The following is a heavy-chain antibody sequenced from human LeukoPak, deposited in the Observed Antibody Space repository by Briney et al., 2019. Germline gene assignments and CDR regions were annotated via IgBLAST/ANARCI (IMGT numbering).Heavy chain of an antibody. CDR3: AGDDIDYGSGSYMDY. Sequence: ASVKVSCKASGYTFTSYYMHWVRQAPGQGLEWMGVINPSGGSTSYAQKFQGRVTMTRDTSTSTVYMELSSLRSEDTAVYYCAGDDIDYGSGSYMDYWGQGTLVTVSS. CDR2: INPSGGST. V-gene: IGHV1-46*03. CDR1: GYTFTSYY. J-gene: IGHJ4*02. D-gene: IGHD3-10*01.